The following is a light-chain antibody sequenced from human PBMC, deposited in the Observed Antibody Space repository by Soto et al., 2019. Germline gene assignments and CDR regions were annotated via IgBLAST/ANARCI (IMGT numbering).Light chain of an antibody. CDR3: SSYTSSSTLYV. CDR2: DVS. CDR1: SSDVGGYNY. Sequence: QSARTQPASVSGSPGQSITISCTGTSSDVGGYNYVSWYQQHPGKAPKLMIYDVSNRPSGVSNRFSGSKSGNTASLTISGLQAEDEAYYYCSSYTSSSTLYVFGTGTKLTLL. V-gene: IGLV2-14*01. J-gene: IGLJ1*01.